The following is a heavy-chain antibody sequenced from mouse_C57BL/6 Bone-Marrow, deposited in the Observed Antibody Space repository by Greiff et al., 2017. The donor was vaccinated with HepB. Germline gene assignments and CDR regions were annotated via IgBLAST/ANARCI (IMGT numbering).Heavy chain of an antibody. CDR1: GFNIKDDY. Sequence: VQLQQSGAELVRPGASVKLSCTASGFNIKDDYMHWVKQSPEQGLEWIGWIDPENGDTEYASKFQGKATITADTSSNTAYLQLSSLTSEDTAVYYCTHYYYGSSYGGYFDVWGTGTTVTVSS. CDR2: IDPENGDT. J-gene: IGHJ1*03. V-gene: IGHV14-4*01. D-gene: IGHD1-1*01. CDR3: THYYYGSSYGGYFDV.